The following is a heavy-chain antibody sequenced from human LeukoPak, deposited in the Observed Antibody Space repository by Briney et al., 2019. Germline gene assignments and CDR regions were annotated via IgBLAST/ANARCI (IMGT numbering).Heavy chain of an antibody. CDR3: ARAPEGITIFGVADYNYYYMDV. D-gene: IGHD3-3*01. V-gene: IGHV1-69*05. Sequence: SVKVSCKASGDTFSSYAISWVRQAPGQGLEWMGGIIPIFGTANYAQKFQGRVTITTDESTSTAYMELSSLRSEDTAVYYCARAPEGITIFGVADYNYYYMDVWGKGTTVTVSS. CDR2: IIPIFGTA. CDR1: GDTFSSYA. J-gene: IGHJ6*03.